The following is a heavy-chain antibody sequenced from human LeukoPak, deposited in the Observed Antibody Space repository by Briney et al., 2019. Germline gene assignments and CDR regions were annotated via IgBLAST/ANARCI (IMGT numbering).Heavy chain of an antibody. CDR2: IYYSGST. CDR3: ARHLRGVDYADAFDI. D-gene: IGHD3-10*01. Sequence: SETLSLTCTVSGGSISSSSYYWGWIRQPPGKGLEWIGSIYYSGSTNYNPSLKSRVTISVDTSKNQFSLKLSSVTAADTAVYYCARHLRGVDYADAFDIWGQGTMVTVSS. CDR1: GGSISSSSYY. J-gene: IGHJ3*02. V-gene: IGHV4-39*07.